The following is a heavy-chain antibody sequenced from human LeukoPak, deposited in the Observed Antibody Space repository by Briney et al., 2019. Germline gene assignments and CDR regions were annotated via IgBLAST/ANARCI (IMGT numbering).Heavy chain of an antibody. Sequence: GGSLRLSCAASGFTFSSYSMNWVRQAPGKGLEWVSAISGSGGSTYYADSVKGRFTISRDNSKNTLCLQMNSLRAEDTAVYYCAKEGMRVATITDYWGQGTLVTVSS. CDR1: GFTFSSYS. V-gene: IGHV3-23*01. J-gene: IGHJ4*02. CDR2: ISGSGGST. CDR3: AKEGMRVATITDY. D-gene: IGHD5-12*01.